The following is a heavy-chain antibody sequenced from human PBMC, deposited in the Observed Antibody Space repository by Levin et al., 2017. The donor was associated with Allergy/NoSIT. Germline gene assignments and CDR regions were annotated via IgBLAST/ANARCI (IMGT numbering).Heavy chain of an antibody. D-gene: IGHD2-21*02. CDR1: GGSISSSNYY. Sequence: SETLSLTCTVSGGSISSSNYYWGWIRQPPGKGLEWIGVISDSGSTYYNPSLKSRVTISADTSKNQFSLRLSSVTAAETAVYFCARLCGGDCYANDAFDIWGQGTMVTVSS. V-gene: IGHV4-39*01. CDR3: ARLCGGDCYANDAFDI. J-gene: IGHJ3*02. CDR2: ISDSGST.